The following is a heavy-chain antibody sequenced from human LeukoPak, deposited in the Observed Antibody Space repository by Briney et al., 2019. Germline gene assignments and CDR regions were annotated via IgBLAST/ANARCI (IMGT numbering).Heavy chain of an antibody. Sequence: AGSLRLSCAASGFTFSSYCMSWVRQAPGKGLEWVANTKQDGSEKYYVGSVKGRFTISRDNAKNSLYLQMNSLRAEDTAVYYCARDQGRSWYVGWFDPWGQGTLVTVSS. V-gene: IGHV3-7*01. J-gene: IGHJ5*02. CDR1: GFTFSSYC. CDR2: TKQDGSEK. D-gene: IGHD6-13*01. CDR3: ARDQGRSWYVGWFDP.